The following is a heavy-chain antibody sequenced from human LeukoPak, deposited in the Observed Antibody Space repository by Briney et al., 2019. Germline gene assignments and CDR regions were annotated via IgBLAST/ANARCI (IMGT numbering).Heavy chain of an antibody. Sequence: SETLSLTCAVSDYSISSGNYWGWIRQPPGKGLEWTGSVYHSGSTHYSPSLKSRVTISVDTSKNQFSLKLGSVTAADTAVYYCARNDSSGYFDYWGQGTLVTVSS. CDR1: DYSISSGNY. J-gene: IGHJ4*02. CDR3: ARNDSSGYFDY. D-gene: IGHD3-22*01. V-gene: IGHV4-38-2*01. CDR2: VYHSGST.